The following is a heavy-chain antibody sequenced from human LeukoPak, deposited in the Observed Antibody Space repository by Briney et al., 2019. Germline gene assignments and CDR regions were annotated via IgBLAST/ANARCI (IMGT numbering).Heavy chain of an antibody. CDR2: IYYSGST. CDR1: GGSISSYY. V-gene: IGHV4-59*01. CDR3: ARARAIRAFDY. D-gene: IGHD2-21*01. Sequence: SETLSFTCTVSGGSISSYYCSWIREPPGKGLGWIGYIYYSGSTNYNPSLKSRVTISVYTSKNQFSLKLSSVTAADTAVYYCARARAIRAFDYWGQGTLVTVSS. J-gene: IGHJ4*02.